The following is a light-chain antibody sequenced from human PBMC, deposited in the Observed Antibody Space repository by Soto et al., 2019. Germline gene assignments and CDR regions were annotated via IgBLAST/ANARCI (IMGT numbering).Light chain of an antibody. Sequence: DIVMTQSPDSLAVSLGERATINCKSSQSVVYSSNNKNYLAWYQQRPGQPPKLLIYWASTRESGIPDRFSGRGSGTDFTLTITSLQAEDLAVYYCQQYESTPPTFGQGTKLEIK. CDR2: WAS. J-gene: IGKJ2*01. V-gene: IGKV4-1*01. CDR3: QQYESTPPT. CDR1: QSVVYSSNNKNY.